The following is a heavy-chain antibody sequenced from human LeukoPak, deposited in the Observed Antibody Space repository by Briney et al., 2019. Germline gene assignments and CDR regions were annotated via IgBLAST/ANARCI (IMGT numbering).Heavy chain of an antibody. D-gene: IGHD3-9*01. CDR2: ISSSSSYI. CDR3: ARDEARYDILTGFDY. CDR1: GFTFSSYS. J-gene: IGHJ4*02. Sequence: PGGSLRLSSAASGFTFSSYSMNWVRQAPGKGLEWVSSISSSSSYIYYADSVKGRFTISRDNAKNSLYLQMNSLRAEDTAVYYCARDEARYDILTGFDYWGQGTLVTVSS. V-gene: IGHV3-21*01.